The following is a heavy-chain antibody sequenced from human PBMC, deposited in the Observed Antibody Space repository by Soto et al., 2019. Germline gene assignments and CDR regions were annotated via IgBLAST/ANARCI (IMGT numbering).Heavy chain of an antibody. Sequence: PSQTLSLTCAISGDSVSSNSAAWNWIRQSPSRGLEWLGRTYYRSKWYNDYAVSVKSRITINPDTSKNQFSLQLNSVTPEDTAVYYCVRAARITMVRGVPPNWFDPWGQGTLVTVSS. CDR1: GDSVSSNSAA. J-gene: IGHJ5*02. D-gene: IGHD3-10*01. CDR2: TYYRSKWYN. V-gene: IGHV6-1*01. CDR3: VRAARITMVRGVPPNWFDP.